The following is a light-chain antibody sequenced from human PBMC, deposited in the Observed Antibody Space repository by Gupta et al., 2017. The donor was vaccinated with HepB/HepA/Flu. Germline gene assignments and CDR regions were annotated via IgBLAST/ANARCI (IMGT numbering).Light chain of an antibody. CDR2: DDS. CDR1: SIGSER. Sequence: SYVLTQPPSVSVSPGQTARIICRGNSIGSERVHWYQQKPGQAPVLVVYDDSERPSGIPERGSGANSGNTATLIISRVEAGDEADDYCQVWDSTSGVFGGGTRLTVL. J-gene: IGLJ3*02. CDR3: QVWDSTSGV. V-gene: IGLV3-21*02.